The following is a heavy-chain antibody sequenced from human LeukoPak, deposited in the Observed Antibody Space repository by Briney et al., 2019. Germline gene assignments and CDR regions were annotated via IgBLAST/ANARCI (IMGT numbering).Heavy chain of an antibody. CDR1: GFTFSTYA. Sequence: GGSLRLSCVASGFTFSTYAMSWVRQAPGKGLECVANIRGSGGGAVYADSVKGRFTISRDNSKNTLYLQMNSLRAEDTAVYYCARVIEAGTVDYWGQGTLVTVSS. D-gene: IGHD6-19*01. J-gene: IGHJ4*02. CDR2: IRGSGGGA. V-gene: IGHV3-23*01. CDR3: ARVIEAGTVDY.